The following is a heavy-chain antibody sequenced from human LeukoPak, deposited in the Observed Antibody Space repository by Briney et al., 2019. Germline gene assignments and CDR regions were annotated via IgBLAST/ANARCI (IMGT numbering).Heavy chain of an antibody. Sequence: GGSLRLSCVVSEFSFSNFWMSWVRQVPGKGLECVANIKDDGSAKYYVDSVRGRFTVSRDNAQNSMYLQMNSLRVEDTAVYYCTSWGDTTAEYFQRWGQGTLVTVSS. CDR2: IKDDGSAK. CDR1: EFSFSNFW. V-gene: IGHV3-7*01. CDR3: TSWGDTTAEYFQR. J-gene: IGHJ1*01. D-gene: IGHD7-27*01.